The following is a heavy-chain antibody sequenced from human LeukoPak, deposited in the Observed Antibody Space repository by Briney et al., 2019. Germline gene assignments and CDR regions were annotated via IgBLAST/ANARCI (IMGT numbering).Heavy chain of an antibody. Sequence: SETLSLTCSVSGGSISSKTYFWGWIRQPPGKGLEWIGSIYYSGSTYYNPSFSSRVTISEDTSKNQLSLRLSSVTAADTAVYYCARGATTAGLRFDFWGQGTLVTVSS. CDR2: IYYSGST. CDR1: GGSISSKTYF. D-gene: IGHD6-13*01. V-gene: IGHV4-39*07. J-gene: IGHJ4*02. CDR3: ARGATTAGLRFDF.